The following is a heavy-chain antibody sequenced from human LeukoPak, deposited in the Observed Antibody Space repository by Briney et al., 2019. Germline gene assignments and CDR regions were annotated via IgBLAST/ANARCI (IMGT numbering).Heavy chain of an antibody. J-gene: IGHJ4*02. D-gene: IGHD3-22*01. V-gene: IGHV3-30-3*01. CDR3: ARAHYYGSSGYYSSYFDY. CDR1: GFTFSSYA. CDR2: ISYDGSNK. Sequence: GGSLRLSCAASGFTFSSYAMHWVRQAPGKGLEWVAVISYDGSNKYYADSVKGRFIIPRDNSKNTLYLEMNRLRAEDTAVYYCARAHYYGSSGYYSSYFDYWGQGALVTVSS.